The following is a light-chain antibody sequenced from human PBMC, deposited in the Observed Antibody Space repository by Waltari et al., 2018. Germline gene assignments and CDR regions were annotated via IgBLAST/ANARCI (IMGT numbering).Light chain of an antibody. Sequence: QSALTQPPSVSGSPGQSVIISCTGPSSYVGSYTRVAWYQQPPGTAHKLMIYEDNNWPSGVPDRFSGSKSGNTSSLTISGLQAEDEADYYCRSYTSSSTWVFGGGTKLTVL. CDR1: SSYVGSYTR. V-gene: IGLV2-18*02. CDR2: EDN. J-gene: IGLJ3*02. CDR3: RSYTSSSTWV.